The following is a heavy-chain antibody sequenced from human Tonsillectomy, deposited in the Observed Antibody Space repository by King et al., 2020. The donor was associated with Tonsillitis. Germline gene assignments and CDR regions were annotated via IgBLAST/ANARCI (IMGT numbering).Heavy chain of an antibody. CDR2: IYYSGST. Sequence: QLQESGPGLVKPSETLSLTCTVSGGSISSSSYSWGWIRQPPGKGLEWIGTIYYSGSTYYNPSLNSRVTISVDTSKNQFSLKLNSVTAADTAVYYCARHAGPRLVPFDSWGQGTLVTVSS. D-gene: IGHD6-19*01. V-gene: IGHV4-39*01. CDR1: GGSISSSSYS. CDR3: ARHAGPRLVPFDS. J-gene: IGHJ4*02.